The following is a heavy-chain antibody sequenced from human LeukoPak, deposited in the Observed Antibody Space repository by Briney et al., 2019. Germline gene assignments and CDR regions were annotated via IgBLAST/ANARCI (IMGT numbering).Heavy chain of an antibody. D-gene: IGHD5-18*01. Sequence: GGSLRLSCVASGFTFSDDYMSWIRQAPGKGLEWISYISGSGTTTHYADSVKGRFTISRDNAKNSLYLQMNSLRAEDTALYYCAKVLMGYSYGYPFDYWGQGTLVTVSS. CDR3: AKVLMGYSYGYPFDY. CDR2: ISGSGTTT. CDR1: GFTFSDDY. J-gene: IGHJ4*02. V-gene: IGHV3-11*01.